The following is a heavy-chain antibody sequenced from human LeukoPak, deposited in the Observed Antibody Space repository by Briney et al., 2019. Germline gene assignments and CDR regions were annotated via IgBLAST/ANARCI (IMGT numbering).Heavy chain of an antibody. CDR2: IKGDGSKI. V-gene: IGHV3-7*04. Sequence: GGSLRLSCAASGFTFSRYWMAWVRQAPGKGLEWVASIKGDGSKIYYVDSVKGRITITRDNANNALFLQMNSLRAEDTGVYYCARSGWDPWHRGQGTLVTVSS. D-gene: IGHD1-26*01. CDR3: ARSGWDPWH. CDR1: GFTFSRYW. J-gene: IGHJ4*02.